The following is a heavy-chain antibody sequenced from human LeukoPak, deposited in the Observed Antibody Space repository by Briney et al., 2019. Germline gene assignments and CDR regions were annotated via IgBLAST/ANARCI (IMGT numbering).Heavy chain of an antibody. Sequence: GGSLRLSCAASGFTFSSYAMHWVRQAPGKGLEYVSAISSNGGSTYYPNSVKGRFTISRDNFKNTLYLQMGSLRAEDMAVYYCARVAGHCGGDCYSYYYYMDVWGKGTTVTDSS. D-gene: IGHD2-21*02. CDR1: GFTFSSYA. J-gene: IGHJ6*03. CDR3: ARVAGHCGGDCYSYYYYMDV. V-gene: IGHV3-64*01. CDR2: ISSNGGST.